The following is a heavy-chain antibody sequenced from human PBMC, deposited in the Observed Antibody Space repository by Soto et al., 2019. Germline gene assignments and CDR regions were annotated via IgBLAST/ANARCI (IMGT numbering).Heavy chain of an antibody. CDR3: ARVGPAHYYDSSGYSPLDY. Sequence: QVQLVQSGAEVKKPGSSVKVSCKASVDTFSSYAINWVRQAPGQGLEWMGGIIPMFGTANYAQKFKGRVTITAGESTSTVYMELSSLRSEDTAVYYCARVGPAHYYDSSGYSPLDYWGQGTLVTVSS. CDR1: VDTFSSYA. D-gene: IGHD3-22*01. CDR2: IIPMFGTA. J-gene: IGHJ4*02. V-gene: IGHV1-69*01.